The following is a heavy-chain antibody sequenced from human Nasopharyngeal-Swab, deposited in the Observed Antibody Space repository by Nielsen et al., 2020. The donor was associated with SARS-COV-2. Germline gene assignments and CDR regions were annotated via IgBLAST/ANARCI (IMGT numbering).Heavy chain of an antibody. CDR1: GFTFSTYA. CDR2: IINSGGST. CDR3: AKAHGNSWYSSLDY. J-gene: IGHJ4*02. D-gene: IGHD6-13*01. Sequence: GGSLRLSCEASGFTFSTYAMSWVRQAPERRLEWVSGIINSGGSTEYADSVKGRFTISRDNSRNTLFLQMNSLRAEDTAVYYCAKAHGNSWYSSLDYWGQGTLVTVSS. V-gene: IGHV3-23*01.